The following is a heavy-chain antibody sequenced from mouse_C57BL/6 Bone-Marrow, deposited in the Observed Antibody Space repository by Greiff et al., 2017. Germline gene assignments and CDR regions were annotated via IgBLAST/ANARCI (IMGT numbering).Heavy chain of an antibody. CDR2: IHPNSGST. V-gene: IGHV1-64*01. Sequence: VQLQQPGAELVKPGASVQLSCKASGYSFTRSWMHWVKQRPGPGLEWIGMIHPNSGSTNYNAKFKSKSTLTVDKSSSTAYMQLSSLTSEDSAVYYCALRGPTCFAYWGQGALVTVSA. CDR1: GYSFTRSW. CDR3: ALRGPTCFAY. J-gene: IGHJ3*01.